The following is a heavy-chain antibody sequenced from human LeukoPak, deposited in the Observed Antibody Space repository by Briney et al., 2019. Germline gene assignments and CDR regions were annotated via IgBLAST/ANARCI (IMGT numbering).Heavy chain of an antibody. CDR2: INPTGGNA. D-gene: IGHD6-13*01. CDR1: GYTFTNYY. V-gene: IGHV1-46*01. CDR3: ARDRSGSRWRWFDP. J-gene: IGHJ5*02. Sequence: ASVQVSCKASGYTFTNYYIHWVRQAPGQGLEWMGIINPTGGNASYAQKFQGRVSMTSDTSTSTLYLELSSLRSEDTAVYYCARDRSGSRWRWFDPWGQGTRVTVSS.